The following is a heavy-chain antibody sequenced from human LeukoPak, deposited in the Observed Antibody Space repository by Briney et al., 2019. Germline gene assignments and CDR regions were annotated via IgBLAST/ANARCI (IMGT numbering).Heavy chain of an antibody. CDR3: AKGATYCSSTSCPDAFDI. V-gene: IGHV3-33*06. J-gene: IGHJ3*02. CDR1: GFTFSSYG. Sequence: PGGSLRLSCAASGFTFSSYGMHWVRQAPGKGLEWVAVIWYDGSNKYYADSVKGRFTISRDNSKNTLYLQMNSLRAEDTAVYYCAKGATYCSSTSCPDAFDIWGQGTMVTVSS. CDR2: IWYDGSNK. D-gene: IGHD2-2*01.